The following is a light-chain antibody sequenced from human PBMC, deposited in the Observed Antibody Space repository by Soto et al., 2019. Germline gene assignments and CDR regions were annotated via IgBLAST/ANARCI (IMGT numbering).Light chain of an antibody. CDR3: QQSYSTPNT. CDR1: QSISSY. CDR2: AAS. J-gene: IGKJ5*01. V-gene: IGKV1-39*01. Sequence: DIQMTPSPSSLSASVGDRVTITCRASQSISSYLNWYQQKPGKAPKLLIYAASSLQSGVPSRFSGSGSGTDFTLTISSLQPEDFATYYCQQSYSTPNTFGQGTRLEI.